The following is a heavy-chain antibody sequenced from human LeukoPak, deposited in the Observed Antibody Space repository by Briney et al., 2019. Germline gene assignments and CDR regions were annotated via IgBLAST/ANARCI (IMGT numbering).Heavy chain of an antibody. CDR1: GYSFTSYW. J-gene: IGHJ5*02. CDR2: IDPSDSYT. D-gene: IGHD4-17*01. CDR3: ARHGADYGDYVWFDP. Sequence: GESLKISCKGSGYSFTSYWISWVRQMPGKGLEWMGRIDPSDSYTNYSPSFQGHVTIPADKSISTAYLQWSSLKASDTAMYYCARHGADYGDYVWFDPWGQGTLVTVSS. V-gene: IGHV5-10-1*01.